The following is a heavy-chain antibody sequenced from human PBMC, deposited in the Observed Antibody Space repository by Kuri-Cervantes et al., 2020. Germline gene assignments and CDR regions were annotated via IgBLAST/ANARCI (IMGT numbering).Heavy chain of an antibody. J-gene: IGHJ3*02. CDR3: ARIVGDYIWGSYRYDAFDI. CDR1: GFSLTTFGMG. D-gene: IGHD3-16*02. CDR2: IYWDDDK. Sequence: SGPTLVKPTQTLTLTCTFSGFSLTTFGMGVAWIRQPPGKALEWLILIYWDDDKRYSPSLKSRLTITKDTSKNQVVLTMTNMDPVDTGTYYCARIVGDYIWGSYRYDAFDIWGQGTMVTVSS. V-gene: IGHV2-5*02.